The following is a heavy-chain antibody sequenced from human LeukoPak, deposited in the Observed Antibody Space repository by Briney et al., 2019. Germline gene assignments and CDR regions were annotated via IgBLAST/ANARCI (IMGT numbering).Heavy chain of an antibody. J-gene: IGHJ4*02. CDR3: ARELGYDSSGYSFDY. Sequence: SQTLSLTCTVSGGSISSGGYYWSWIRQHPGRGLEWIGYIYYSGSTYYNPSLKSRVTVSVDTSKNQFSLKLSSVTAADTAVYYCARELGYDSSGYSFDYWDQGTLVTVSS. CDR1: GGSISSGGYY. D-gene: IGHD3-22*01. V-gene: IGHV4-31*03. CDR2: IYYSGST.